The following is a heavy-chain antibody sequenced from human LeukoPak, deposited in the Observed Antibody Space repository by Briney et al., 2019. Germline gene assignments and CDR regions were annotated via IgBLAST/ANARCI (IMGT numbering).Heavy chain of an antibody. CDR2: IYYSGST. CDR1: GGFINSYF. V-gene: IGHV4-59*08. Sequence: PSETLSLTCTVSGGFINSYFWSWIRQPPGKGLEWIGYIYYSGSTHYNPSLRSRVTISVDMSKHQFSLKLTSVTAADTAVYFCARQSYYDSSGSGALDIWGQGTMVTVSS. J-gene: IGHJ3*02. D-gene: IGHD3-22*01. CDR3: ARQSYYDSSGSGALDI.